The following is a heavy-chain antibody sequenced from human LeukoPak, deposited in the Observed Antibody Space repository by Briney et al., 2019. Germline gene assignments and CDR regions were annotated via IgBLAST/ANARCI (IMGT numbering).Heavy chain of an antibody. Sequence: GRSLRLSCAASGFTFDNYAMHWVRQAPGKGLEWVSGIAWNSGNTGFADSVKGRFTISRDNAENSLSLQMNSLTPEDTAFYFCAKDMNSYGSGSSYNPWGPFDSWGQGTLVTVSS. CDR3: AKDMNSYGSGSSYNPWGPFDS. D-gene: IGHD3-10*01. CDR1: GFTFDNYA. CDR2: IAWNSGNT. J-gene: IGHJ4*02. V-gene: IGHV3-9*01.